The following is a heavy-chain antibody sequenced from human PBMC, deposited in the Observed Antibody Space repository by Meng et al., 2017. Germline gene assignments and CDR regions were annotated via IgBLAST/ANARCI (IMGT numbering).Heavy chain of an antibody. Sequence: GESLKISCAASGFTFDDYGMSWVRQAPGKGLEWVSGSNWNGGSTGYADSVKGRFTISRDNAKNSLYLQMNSLRAEDTALYYCARAGLSSGWSRELDYWGQGTLVTVSS. CDR2: SNWNGGST. V-gene: IGHV3-20*04. D-gene: IGHD6-19*01. CDR1: GFTFDDYG. J-gene: IGHJ4*02. CDR3: ARAGLSSGWSRELDY.